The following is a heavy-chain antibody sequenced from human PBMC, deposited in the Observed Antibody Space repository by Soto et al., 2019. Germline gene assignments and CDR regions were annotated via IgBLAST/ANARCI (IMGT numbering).Heavy chain of an antibody. V-gene: IGHV3-23*04. D-gene: IGHD2-21*02. Sequence: EVQLVESEGGLVQPGGSLRLSCEASGFIFTTSDMSWVRQAPGKGLEWISSITITGDTTHYADSVKGRFTISRDNSRNTGYLEKNSPEVDGTGVNYWWKGGGGDHGYWGQGTLVAVSS. CDR1: GFIFTTSD. J-gene: IGHJ4*02. CDR2: ITITGDTT. CDR3: WKGGGGDHGY.